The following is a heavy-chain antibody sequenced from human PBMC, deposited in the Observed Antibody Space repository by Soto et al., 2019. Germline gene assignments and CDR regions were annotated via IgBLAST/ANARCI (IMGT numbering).Heavy chain of an antibody. J-gene: IGHJ5*02. Sequence: EVQLVESGGGLVQPGGSLRHSCTASGFTFSDSWMTWVRQAPGKGLEWVARIKPDESEKKYADSVKGRFSISRDNAKNSMYLQMDSLRGEDRAVYYCVRGGSNYASWGQGTLVTVSS. V-gene: IGHV3-7*01. D-gene: IGHD4-4*01. CDR3: VRGGSNYAS. CDR2: IKPDESEK. CDR1: GFTFSDSW.